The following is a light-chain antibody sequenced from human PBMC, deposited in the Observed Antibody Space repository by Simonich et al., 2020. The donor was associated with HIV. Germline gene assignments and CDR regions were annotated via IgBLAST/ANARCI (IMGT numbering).Light chain of an antibody. CDR2: EDN. Sequence: NFMLTQPHSVSESPGKTVTISCTRSSGSIARNYVQWYQQRPGRSPTTVIYEDNQRPSGGPDRFSGSIDSSSNSASLTISGLKTEDEADYYCQSYDSSNQEFGGGTKLTVL. J-gene: IGLJ2*01. V-gene: IGLV6-57*01. CDR3: QSYDSSNQE. CDR1: SGSIARNY.